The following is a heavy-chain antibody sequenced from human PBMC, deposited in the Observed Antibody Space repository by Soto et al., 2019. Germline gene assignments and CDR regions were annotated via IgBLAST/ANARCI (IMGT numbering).Heavy chain of an antibody. CDR2: INHSGST. CDR3: ARGGIVVVPGAMRSWND. CDR1: GGSFSGYY. J-gene: IGHJ4*02. Sequence: QVQLQQWGAGLLKPSETLSLTCAVYGGSFSGYYWSWIRQPPGKGLEWIGEINHSGSTNYNPPLTSRVTLSGXXSXNXLSLKLRSVTAADTAVYYCARGGIVVVPGAMRSWNDWGQGTLVTVSS. V-gene: IGHV4-34*01. D-gene: IGHD2-2*01.